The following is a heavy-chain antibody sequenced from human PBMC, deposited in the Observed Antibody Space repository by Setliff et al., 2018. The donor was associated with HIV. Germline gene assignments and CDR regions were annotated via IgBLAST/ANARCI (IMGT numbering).Heavy chain of an antibody. Sequence: PSETLSLTCTVSGDSIRNDYWTWIRQSHEKGLEWIACFSYTGGTNYNPSFKSRVTLSLDISKNQISLTLKSLIAADTAVYYCARGHEWLRTWGQGTLVTVSS. CDR1: GDSIRNDY. J-gene: IGHJ4*02. CDR3: ARGHEWLRT. CDR2: FSYTGGT. V-gene: IGHV4-59*01. D-gene: IGHD5-12*01.